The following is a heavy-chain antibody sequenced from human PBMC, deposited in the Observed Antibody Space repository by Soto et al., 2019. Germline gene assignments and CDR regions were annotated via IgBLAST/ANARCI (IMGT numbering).Heavy chain of an antibody. J-gene: IGHJ6*02. CDR1: GFTVSSNY. D-gene: IGHD2-15*01. V-gene: IGHV3-66*01. Sequence: GGSLRLSCAASGFTVSSNYMSWVRQAPGKGLEWVSVIYSGGSTYYADSVKGRFTISRDNSKNTLYLQMNSLRAEDTAVYYCARDIVVPVGGSGMDVWGQGTTVTVSS. CDR2: IYSGGST. CDR3: ARDIVVPVGGSGMDV.